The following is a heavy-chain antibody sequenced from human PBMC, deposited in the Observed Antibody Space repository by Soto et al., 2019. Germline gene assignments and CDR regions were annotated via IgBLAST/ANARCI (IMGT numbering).Heavy chain of an antibody. Sequence: EVQLAESGGVLVQPGGSLRLSCVASGFTFSDHWMHWVRQAPGKGLGWVSRINSGGSRTNYADSVKGRFTISRDNAKNTLYLEMNSLSLEDTAVYYCARGNCSGDTCFFGGTHWGRGTLVTVSS. CDR3: ARGNCSGDTCFFGGTH. CDR1: GFTFSDHW. D-gene: IGHD2-21*02. CDR2: INSGGSRT. V-gene: IGHV3-74*01. J-gene: IGHJ4*02.